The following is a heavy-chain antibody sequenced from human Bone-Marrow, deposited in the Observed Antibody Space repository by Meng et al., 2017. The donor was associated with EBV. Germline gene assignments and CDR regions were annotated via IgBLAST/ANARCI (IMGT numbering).Heavy chain of an antibody. V-gene: IGHV3-21*01. CDR2: ISSSSSYI. CDR3: ARDKVAAAGTGDY. Sequence: EVQLVESGGGLVKPGGSLRLSCAVSGFTFSSYSMNWVRQAPGKGLEWVSSISSSSSYIYYADSVKGRFTISRDNAKNSLYLQMNSLRAEDTAVYYCARDKVAAAGTGDYWGQGTLVTVSS. CDR1: GFTFSSYS. D-gene: IGHD6-13*01. J-gene: IGHJ4*02.